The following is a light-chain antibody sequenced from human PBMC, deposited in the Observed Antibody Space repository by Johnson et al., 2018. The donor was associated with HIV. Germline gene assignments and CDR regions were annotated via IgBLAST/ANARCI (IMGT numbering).Light chain of an antibody. J-gene: IGLJ1*01. CDR3: GTWDSSLSAYV. CDR2: DNN. CDR1: SSNIGNNS. V-gene: IGLV1-51*01. Sequence: QSVLTQPPSVSAAPGQKVTISCSGSSSNIGNNSVSWYQQVPGTAPKLLIYDNNNRPSGIPDRLSGSKSGTSATLGIPGLTTGDEADYYCGTWDSSLSAYVFGTGTKVTVL.